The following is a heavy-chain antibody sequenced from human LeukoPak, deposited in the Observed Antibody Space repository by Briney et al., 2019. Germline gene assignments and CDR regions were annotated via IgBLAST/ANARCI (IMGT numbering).Heavy chain of an antibody. Sequence: ASVKVSCKASGYTFTSYYMHWVRQAPGQGLEWMGIINPSGGSPSYAQKFQGRVTMTRDMSTSTVYMELSSLRSEDTAVYYCARGGRGSGSWPYYYYYMDVWGKGTTVTVSS. CDR1: GYTFTSYY. V-gene: IGHV1-46*01. CDR2: INPSGGSP. J-gene: IGHJ6*03. CDR3: ARGGRGSGSWPYYYYYMDV. D-gene: IGHD3-10*01.